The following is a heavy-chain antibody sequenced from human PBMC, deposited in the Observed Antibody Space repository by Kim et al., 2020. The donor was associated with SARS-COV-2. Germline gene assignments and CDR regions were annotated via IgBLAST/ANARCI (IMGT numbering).Heavy chain of an antibody. D-gene: IGHD3-10*01. J-gene: IGHJ4*02. CDR2: IDPSDSYT. V-gene: IGHV5-10-1*01. CDR3: ARHCMVRGVECHFDY. CDR1: GYSFTSYW. Sequence: GESLKISCKGSGYSFTSYWISWVRQMPGKGLEWMGRIDPSDSYTNYSPSFQGHVTISADKSISTAYLQWSSLKASDTAMYYCARHCMVRGVECHFDYWGQGTLVTVSS.